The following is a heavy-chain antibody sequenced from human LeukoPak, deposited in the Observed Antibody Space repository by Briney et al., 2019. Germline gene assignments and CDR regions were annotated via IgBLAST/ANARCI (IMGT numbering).Heavy chain of an antibody. CDR2: INPNSGGT. V-gene: IGHV1-2*02. Sequence: ASVKVSCKASGYTFTGYYMHWVRQAPGQGLEWMGWINPNSGGTNYAQKFQGRVTMTRGTSISTAYMELSRLRSDDTAVYYCARDLTRVEYSSSVADYWGQGTLVTVSS. D-gene: IGHD6-6*01. CDR1: GYTFTGYY. J-gene: IGHJ4*02. CDR3: ARDLTRVEYSSSVADY.